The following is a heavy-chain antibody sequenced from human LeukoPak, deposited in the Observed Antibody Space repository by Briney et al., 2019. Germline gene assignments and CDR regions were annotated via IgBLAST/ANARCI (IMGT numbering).Heavy chain of an antibody. CDR3: ATTEGIAAAGRGYYFDY. Sequence: PSETLSLTCAVYGGSFSGYYWSWIRQPAGKGLEWIGRIYTSGSTNYNPSLKSRVTMSVDTSKNQFSLKLSSVTAADTAVYYCATTEGIAAAGRGYYFDYWGQGTLVTVSS. J-gene: IGHJ4*02. D-gene: IGHD6-13*01. CDR1: GGSFSGYY. V-gene: IGHV4-59*10. CDR2: IYTSGST.